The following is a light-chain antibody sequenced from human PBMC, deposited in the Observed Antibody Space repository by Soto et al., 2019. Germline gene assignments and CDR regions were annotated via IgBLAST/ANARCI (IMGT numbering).Light chain of an antibody. CDR1: SGHSSYA. Sequence: QSVLTQSPSASASLGASVKLTCTLSSGHSSYAIAWHQQQPEKGPRYLMKLNSDGSHSKGDGIPDRVSGSSSAAERYLTISSLQSEDEADYYCQTWGTGIQVFGGGTKLTVL. V-gene: IGLV4-69*01. J-gene: IGLJ2*01. CDR3: QTWGTGIQV. CDR2: LNSDGSH.